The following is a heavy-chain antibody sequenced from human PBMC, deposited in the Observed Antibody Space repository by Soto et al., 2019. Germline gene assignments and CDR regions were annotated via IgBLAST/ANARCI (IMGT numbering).Heavy chain of an antibody. V-gene: IGHV1-3*01. J-gene: IGHJ4*02. D-gene: IGHD6-19*01. CDR3: AGGQIAVAED. CDR2: INAVNGNT. Sequence: QVQLVQSGAEVKEPGASVKVSCKGSGYTFTGYLMHWVRQAPGQRLEWMGWINAVNGNTKYSQKFQGRVTITRDTSASTAYMELSSLRSEDTAVYYCAGGQIAVAEDWGQGTLVTVSS. CDR1: GYTFTGYL.